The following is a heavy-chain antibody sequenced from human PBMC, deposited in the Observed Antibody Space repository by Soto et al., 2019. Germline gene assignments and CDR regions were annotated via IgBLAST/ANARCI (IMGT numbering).Heavy chain of an antibody. Sequence: GGSLRLSCEASGFALSDYAMHWVRQAPGEGLEWVAIISYDGSEKKYADSVKGRFTISRDNSKDTVYLQMSSLTGNDTAVYYCARDLLAAYSHSGMIDYWGQGSRVTVSS. J-gene: IGHJ4*02. D-gene: IGHD3-10*01. CDR2: ISYDGSEK. CDR3: ARDLLAAYSHSGMIDY. V-gene: IGHV3-30*14. CDR1: GFALSDYA.